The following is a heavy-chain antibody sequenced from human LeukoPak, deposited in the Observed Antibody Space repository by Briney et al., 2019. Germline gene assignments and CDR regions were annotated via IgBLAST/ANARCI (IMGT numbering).Heavy chain of an antibody. CDR2: INPSGGST. D-gene: IGHD6-19*01. CDR1: GYTFTSYY. J-gene: IGHJ4*02. CDR3: AGVGSSGWYQGRPYDY. Sequence: ASVKVSCKASGYTFTSYYMHWVRQAPGQGLEWMGIINPSGGSTSYAQKFQGRVTMTRDTSTSTVYMELSSLRSEDTAVYYCAGVGSSGWYQGRPYDYWGQGTLVTVSS. V-gene: IGHV1-46*01.